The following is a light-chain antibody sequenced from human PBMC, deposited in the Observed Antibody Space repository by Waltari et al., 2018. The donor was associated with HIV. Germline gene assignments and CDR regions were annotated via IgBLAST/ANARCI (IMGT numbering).Light chain of an antibody. CDR2: GSS. V-gene: IGKV3-20*01. J-gene: IGKJ2*01. CDR1: QSVSNNY. Sequence: EIVLTQSPGTLSLSQGDRATLSCRATQSVSNNYLAWYQQKPGQAPRLLIYGSSTRATGIPDRFSGSGSGTDFTLTISRLEPEDFAVYYCQQYGSSPQTFGQGTKLEIK. CDR3: QQYGSSPQT.